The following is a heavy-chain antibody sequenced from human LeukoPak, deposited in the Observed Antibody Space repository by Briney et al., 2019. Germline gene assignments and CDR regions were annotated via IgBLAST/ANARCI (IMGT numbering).Heavy chain of an antibody. D-gene: IGHD6-19*01. V-gene: IGHV1-69*05. J-gene: IGHJ4*02. CDR2: IIPIFGTA. CDR3: ARVTIAVAAPFDY. CDR1: GGTFSSYA. Sequence: SVKVSCKASGGTFSSYAISWVRQAPGQGLEWMGGIIPIFGTANYAQKLQGRVTMTTDTSTSTAYMELRSLRSDDTAVYYCARVTIAVAAPFDYWGQGTLVTVSS.